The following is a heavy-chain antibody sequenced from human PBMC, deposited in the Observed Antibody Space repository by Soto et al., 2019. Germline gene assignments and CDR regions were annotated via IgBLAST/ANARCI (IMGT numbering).Heavy chain of an antibody. CDR1: DGSISSGGYY. CDR3: ASQTTLAPFGFDY. J-gene: IGHJ4*02. CDR2: IYYSGST. V-gene: IGHV4-31*03. D-gene: IGHD2-15*01. Sequence: QVQLQESGPGLVKPSQTLSLTCTVSDGSISSGGYYWNWIRQHPGKGLEWIGYIYYSGSTHYNPSLKIRLTISVDTSKNQFSLKLTSVTAADTAVYYCASQTTLAPFGFDYWGQGTLVTVSS.